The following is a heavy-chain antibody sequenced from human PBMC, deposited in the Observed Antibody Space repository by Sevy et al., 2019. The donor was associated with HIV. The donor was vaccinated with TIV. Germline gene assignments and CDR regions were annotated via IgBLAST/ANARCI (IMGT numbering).Heavy chain of an antibody. V-gene: IGHV4-34*01. D-gene: IGHD6-6*01. J-gene: IGHJ5*02. CDR3: ARVGSIAARVGSNWFDP. Sequence: SESLSLTCAVYGGSFSGYYWSWIRQPPGKGLEWIGEINHSGSTNYNPSLKSRVTISVDTSKNQFSLKLSSVTAADTAVYYSARVGSIAARVGSNWFDPWGQGTLVTVSS. CDR1: GGSFSGYY. CDR2: INHSGST.